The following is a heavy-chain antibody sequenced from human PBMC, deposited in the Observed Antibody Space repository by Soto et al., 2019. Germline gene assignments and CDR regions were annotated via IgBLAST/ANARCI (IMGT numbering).Heavy chain of an antibody. CDR1: GFTFSSYG. V-gene: IGHV3-30*18. D-gene: IGHD3-10*01. J-gene: IGHJ6*02. Sequence: GGSLRLSCAASGFTFSSYGMHWVRQAPGKGLEWVAVISYDGSNKYYADSVKGRFTISRDNSKNTLYLQMNSLRAEDTAVYYCAKDLLPITMVRGLRMYYYGMDVWGQGTTVTVSS. CDR2: ISYDGSNK. CDR3: AKDLLPITMVRGLRMYYYGMDV.